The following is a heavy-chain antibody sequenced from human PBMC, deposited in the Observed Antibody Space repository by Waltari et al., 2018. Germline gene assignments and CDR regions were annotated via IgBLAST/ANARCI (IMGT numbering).Heavy chain of an antibody. J-gene: IGHJ4*02. CDR3: AREGIAAAGMGYFDY. CDR2: IYSGGST. CDR1: GFTVSSNY. Sequence: EVQLVESGGGLVQPGGSLRLSCAASGFTVSSNYMSWVRQAPGKGMEWVSVIYSGGSTDYADSVKGRFTISRDNSKNTLYLQMNSLRAEDTAVYYCAREGIAAAGMGYFDYWGQGTLVTVSS. D-gene: IGHD6-13*01. V-gene: IGHV3-66*02.